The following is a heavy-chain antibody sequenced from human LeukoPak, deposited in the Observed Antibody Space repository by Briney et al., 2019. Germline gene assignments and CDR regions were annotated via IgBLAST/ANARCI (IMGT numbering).Heavy chain of an antibody. V-gene: IGHV4-34*01. CDR1: GGSFSGYY. J-gene: IGHJ4*02. CDR3: ARTQIELSSSWYQRGDYFDY. Sequence: SSETLSLTCAVYGGSFSGYYWSWIRQPPGKGLEWIGEINHSGSTNYNPSLKSRVTISVDTSKNQFSLKLSSVTAADTAVYYCARTQIELSSSWYQRGDYFDYWGQGTLVTVSS. D-gene: IGHD6-13*01. CDR2: INHSGST.